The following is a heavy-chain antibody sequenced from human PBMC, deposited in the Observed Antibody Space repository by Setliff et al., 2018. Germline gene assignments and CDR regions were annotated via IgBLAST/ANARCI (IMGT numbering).Heavy chain of an antibody. Sequence: PSETLSLTCTVSGGSINSYYWSWIRQPAGKGLEWIGRIYTSGSTNYNPSLKSRITMSIDTSKNQFSLKLSSVTAADTAVYYCARDAAFGGSSWYYYGMDVWGQGTTVTVSS. V-gene: IGHV4-4*07. CDR2: IYTSGST. J-gene: IGHJ6*02. CDR1: GGSINSYY. CDR3: ARDAAFGGSSWYYYGMDV. D-gene: IGHD6-13*01.